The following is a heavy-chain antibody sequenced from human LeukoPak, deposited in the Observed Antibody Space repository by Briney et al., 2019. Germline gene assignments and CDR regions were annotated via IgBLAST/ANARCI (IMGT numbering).Heavy chain of an antibody. J-gene: IGHJ5*02. CDR2: IYYSGST. D-gene: IGHD3-10*01. V-gene: IGHV4-39*01. Sequence: SETLSLTCTVSGGSISSSSYYWGWIRQPPGKGLEWIGSIYYSGSTYYNPSLKSRVTISVDTSKNQFSLKLSSVTAADTAVYYCARHHRFGELLLVYNWFDPWGQGTLVTVSS. CDR3: ARHHRFGELLLVYNWFDP. CDR1: GGSISSSSYY.